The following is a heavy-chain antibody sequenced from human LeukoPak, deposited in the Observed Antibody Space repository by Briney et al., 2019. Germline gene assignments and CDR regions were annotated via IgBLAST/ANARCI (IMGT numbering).Heavy chain of an antibody. D-gene: IGHD3-16*01. J-gene: IGHJ4*02. CDR2: IYYSGST. CDR1: GGSLSSSSYY. CDR3: ARAAQGGAHY. V-gene: IGHV4-39*01. Sequence: SETLSLTCTVSGGSLSSSSYYWGWIRQPPGKGLECIGNIYYSGSTYYNPSLKSLVTISVHTSKNQLSLTLTSVTAADTAVYYCARAAQGGAHYWGQGTLVTVSS.